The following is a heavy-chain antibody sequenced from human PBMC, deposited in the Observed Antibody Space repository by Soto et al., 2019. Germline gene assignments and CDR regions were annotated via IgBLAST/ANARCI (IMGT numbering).Heavy chain of an antibody. CDR2: IYPGDSDT. J-gene: IGHJ4*02. D-gene: IGHD1-26*01. CDR1: GYSFTSYW. V-gene: IGHV5-51*01. Sequence: PGESLKISCKVSGYSFTSYWIGWLRQMPGKVLEWMGIIYPGDSDTRYSPSFQGQVTISADKSISTAYLQWSSLKASDTAMYYCARTYSDSPDYLGQGTLDSVSS. CDR3: ARTYSDSPDY.